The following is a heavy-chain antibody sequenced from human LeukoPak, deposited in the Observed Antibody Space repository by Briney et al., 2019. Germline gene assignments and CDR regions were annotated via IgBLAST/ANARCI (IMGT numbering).Heavy chain of an antibody. D-gene: IGHD6-13*01. J-gene: IGHJ4*02. CDR2: ISSSGGTI. CDR3: AKQGGYSSSWYFDY. V-gene: IGHV3-48*03. Sequence: AGGSLRLSCAASGFTFSSYEMNWVRQAPGKGLEWVSYISSSGGTIYYADSVKGRFTISRDNAKNSLYLQMNSLRAEDTAVYYCAKQGGYSSSWYFDYWGQGTLVTVSS. CDR1: GFTFSSYE.